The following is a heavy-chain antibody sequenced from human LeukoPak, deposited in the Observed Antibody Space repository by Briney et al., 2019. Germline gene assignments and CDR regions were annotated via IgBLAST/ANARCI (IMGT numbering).Heavy chain of an antibody. Sequence: ASVNVSCKSSGYTFTSYDINWVGQAAGQGGEGMGWRNHNSGKTGYAQKFQGRVTMTRNTSISTAYMELRSLRSEDTAVYYCARTSIHYYYYIDVWGKGTTVTVSS. CDR1: GYTFTSYD. V-gene: IGHV1-8*01. J-gene: IGHJ6*03. CDR3: ARTSIHYYYYIDV. CDR2: RNHNSGKT. D-gene: IGHD2-2*02.